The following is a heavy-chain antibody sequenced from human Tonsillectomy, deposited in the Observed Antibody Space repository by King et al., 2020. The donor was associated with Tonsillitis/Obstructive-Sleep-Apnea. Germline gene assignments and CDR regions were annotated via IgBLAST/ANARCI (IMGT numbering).Heavy chain of an antibody. CDR1: GYTFTRYY. J-gene: IGHJ4*02. CDR3: ARDDVVGRYIDS. Sequence: VQLVESGAEVKTPGASVKGSCKASGYTFTRYYIHWVRQARGQGLEWMGIINPSSGVATYAQKFQGRVTMTTDTSASTVYLELSSLRSEDTAVYYCARDDVVGRYIDSWGQGTLLTVSS. V-gene: IGHV1-46*01. D-gene: IGHD1-14*01. CDR2: INPSSGVA.